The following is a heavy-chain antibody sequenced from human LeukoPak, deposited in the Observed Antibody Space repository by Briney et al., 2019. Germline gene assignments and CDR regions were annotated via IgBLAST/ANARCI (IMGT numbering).Heavy chain of an antibody. CDR1: GFTFSSYS. J-gene: IGHJ4*02. V-gene: IGHV3-48*01. CDR3: ARVMSPSHPRDLDPFDY. D-gene: IGHD3/OR15-3a*01. Sequence: GGSLRLSCAASGFTFSSYSMNWVRQAPGKGLEWVSYISSSSSTIYYADSVKGRFTISRDNAKTSLYLQMNSLRAEDTAVYYCARVMSPSHPRDLDPFDYWGQGTPVTVSS. CDR2: ISSSSSTI.